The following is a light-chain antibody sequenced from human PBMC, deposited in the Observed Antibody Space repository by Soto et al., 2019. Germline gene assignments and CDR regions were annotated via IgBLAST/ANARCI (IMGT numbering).Light chain of an antibody. V-gene: IGKV3-20*01. CDR3: QHYGTSWWT. CDR1: QSVSSTS. CDR2: GAS. Sequence: EIVLTQSPVTLSLSPGDRATLSCRASQSVSSTSLAWYQQKPGQAPRLLIHGASSRATGIPDRFTGSGSGTDFTLTISRLEPEDFAVYFCQHYGTSWWTFGQGTKVDI. J-gene: IGKJ1*01.